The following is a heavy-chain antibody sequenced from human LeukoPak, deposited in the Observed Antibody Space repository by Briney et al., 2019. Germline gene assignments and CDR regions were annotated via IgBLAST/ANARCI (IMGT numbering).Heavy chain of an antibody. CDR2: FDPEDGET. J-gene: IGHJ4*02. CDR3: ATVPLRYSGSSVGANY. V-gene: IGHV1-24*01. Sequence: ASVKVSCKVSGYTLTELSMHWVRQAPGKGLEWMGGFDPEDGETIYAQKFQGRVTMTEDTSTDTAYMELSSLRSEDTAVYYCATVPLRYSGSSVGANYWGQGTLVTVSS. D-gene: IGHD1-26*01. CDR1: GYTLTELS.